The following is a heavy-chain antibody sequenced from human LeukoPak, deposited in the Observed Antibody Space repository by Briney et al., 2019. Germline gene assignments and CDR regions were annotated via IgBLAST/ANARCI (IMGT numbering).Heavy chain of an antibody. CDR3: ARDRIPIFAVPKDYYYIDV. CDR2: IDSSGTT. Sequence: PSETLSLTCTVSGDSIKSRSNYWNWVRQSAGKGLEWIGRIDSSGTTYYNPSLKSRVTISVDTSNNHFSLKLTSVTAADTAVYYCARDRIPIFAVPKDYYYIDVWGKGTTVTVSS. J-gene: IGHJ6*03. CDR1: GDSIKSRSNY. D-gene: IGHD3-9*01. V-gene: IGHV4-61*02.